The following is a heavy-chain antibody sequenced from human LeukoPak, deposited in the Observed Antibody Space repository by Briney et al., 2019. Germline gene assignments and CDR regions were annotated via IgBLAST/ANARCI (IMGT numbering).Heavy chain of an antibody. CDR2: INPSGGST. D-gene: IGHD2-2*01. CDR3: AREDGCSSTSCYEAFDI. V-gene: IGHV1-46*01. CDR1: GYTFTSYY. J-gene: IGHJ3*02. Sequence: ASVKVSCKASGYTFTSYYMHWVRQAPGRGLEGMGIINPSGGSTSYAQKFQGRVTMTRDTSTSTVYMELSSLRSEDTAVYYCAREDGCSSTSCYEAFDIWGQGTMVTVSS.